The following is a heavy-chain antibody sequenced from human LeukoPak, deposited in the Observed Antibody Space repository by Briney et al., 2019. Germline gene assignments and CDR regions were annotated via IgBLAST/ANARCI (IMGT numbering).Heavy chain of an antibody. Sequence: PGRSPRLSCAASGFTFSSYAMHWVRQAPGKGLEWVAVISYDGSNKYYADSVKGRFTISRDNSKNTLYLQMNSLRAEDTAVYYCARSNAPYYCYGMDVWGQGTTVTVSS. CDR2: ISYDGSNK. CDR3: ARSNAPYYCYGMDV. V-gene: IGHV3-30-3*01. J-gene: IGHJ6*02. CDR1: GFTFSSYA.